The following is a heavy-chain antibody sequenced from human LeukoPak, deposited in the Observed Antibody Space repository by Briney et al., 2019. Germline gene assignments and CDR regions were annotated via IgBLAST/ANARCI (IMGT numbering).Heavy chain of an antibody. J-gene: IGHJ3*02. D-gene: IGHD3-3*01. V-gene: IGHV1-2*02. CDR2: INPNSGVT. Sequence: ASVKVSCKASGYTFTGYYMHWVRQAPGQGLEWMGWINPNSGVTNYAQKFHGRVTMTRDTSISSAYMEVSRLRSDDTAVYYCARGRFLEWLFDAFDIWGQGTMVTVSS. CDR3: ARGRFLEWLFDAFDI. CDR1: GYTFTGYY.